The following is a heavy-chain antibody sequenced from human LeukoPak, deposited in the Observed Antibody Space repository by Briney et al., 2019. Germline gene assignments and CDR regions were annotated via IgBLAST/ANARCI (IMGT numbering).Heavy chain of an antibody. Sequence: ASMKVSCKASGYTFTSYDINWVRQATGQGLEWMGWMNPNSGNTGYAQKFQGRVTMTRNTSISTAYMELSSLRSEDTAVYYCARELGAVEDVYYYYYMDVWGKGTTVTVSS. CDR2: MNPNSGNT. D-gene: IGHD3-3*01. J-gene: IGHJ6*03. CDR1: GYTFTSYD. CDR3: ARELGAVEDVYYYYYMDV. V-gene: IGHV1-8*01.